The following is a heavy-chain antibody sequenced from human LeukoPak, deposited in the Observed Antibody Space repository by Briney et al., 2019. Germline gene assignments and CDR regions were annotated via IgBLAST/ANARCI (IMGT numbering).Heavy chain of an antibody. J-gene: IGHJ4*02. CDR1: GGSFSGYY. CDR2: INHSGST. CDR3: ARLDCSSTSCYLHY. D-gene: IGHD2-2*01. Sequence: TSETLSLTCAVYGGSFSGYYWNWIRQPPGKGLEWIGEINHSGSTNYNPSLKSRVTISVDTSKNQFSLKLSSVTAADTAVYYCARLDCSSTSCYLHYWGQGTLVTVSS. V-gene: IGHV4-34*01.